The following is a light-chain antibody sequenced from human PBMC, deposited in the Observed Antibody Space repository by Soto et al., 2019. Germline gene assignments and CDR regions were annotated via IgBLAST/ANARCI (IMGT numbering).Light chain of an antibody. CDR1: QDMNTY. CDR3: QQLNSYHLT. J-gene: IGKJ4*01. Sequence: DIQLTQSPSFLSASVGDRVTITCRASQDMNTYIAWYQHTPGKAPKLLIYGASTLQSGVPARFSGSESGAVFTLRISSLQPEDFATYYCQQLNSYHLTFGGGTKVEIK. V-gene: IGKV1-9*01. CDR2: GAS.